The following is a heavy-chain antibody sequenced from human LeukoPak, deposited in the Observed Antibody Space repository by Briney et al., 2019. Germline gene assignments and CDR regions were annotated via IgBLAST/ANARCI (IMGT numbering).Heavy chain of an antibody. V-gene: IGHV5-51*01. D-gene: IGHD2-21*02. CDR2: IYPRDSDT. J-gene: IGHJ5*02. Sequence: GESLKISCEGSGYSFASYWIGWVRQMPGKGLEWMGIIYPRDSDTRYSPSFEGQVTISADKSLSTAYLQWSSLKASDTAIYYCTRHIYFGGDLPTWFDPWGQGTLVTVSS. CDR3: TRHIYFGGDLPTWFDP. CDR1: GYSFASYW.